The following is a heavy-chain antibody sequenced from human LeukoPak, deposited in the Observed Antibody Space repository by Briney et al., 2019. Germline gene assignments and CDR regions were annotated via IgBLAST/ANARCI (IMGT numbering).Heavy chain of an antibody. V-gene: IGHV5-51*01. CDR1: GYSFTSYW. CDR2: IYPGDSDT. D-gene: IGHD5-18*01. CDR3: ARREVYVDIAMVTVNYYFDY. Sequence: GESLKISCKGSGYSFTSYWIGWVRQMPGKGLEWMGIIYPGDSDTRYSPSFQGQVTISADKSISTAYLQWSSLKASDTAMYYCARREVYVDIAMVTVNYYFDYWGQGTLVTVSS. J-gene: IGHJ4*02.